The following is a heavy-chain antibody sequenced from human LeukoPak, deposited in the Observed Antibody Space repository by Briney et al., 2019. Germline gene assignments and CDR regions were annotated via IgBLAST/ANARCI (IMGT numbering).Heavy chain of an antibody. CDR3: ARDSSADCSSTSCYSLHY. J-gene: IGHJ4*02. CDR1: GGTFSLYA. D-gene: IGHD2-2*02. Sequence: GASVKVSCKASGGTFSLYAIGWVRQAPGQGLEWMGGIIPVYGAANYAQKFQGRVTIATDESTSTAYMELSSLRSDDTAVYYCARDSSADCSSTSCYSLHYWGQGTLVTVSS. CDR2: IIPVYGAA. V-gene: IGHV1-69*05.